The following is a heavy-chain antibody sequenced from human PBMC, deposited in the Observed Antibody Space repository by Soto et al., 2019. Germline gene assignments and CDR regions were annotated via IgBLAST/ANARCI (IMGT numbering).Heavy chain of an antibody. Sequence: QITLKESGPTLVKATQTLTLTCTFSGLSVSTAGAGVGWIRQPPGKALEWLAFIYLNDDKRYSPSLKNRLTITKDTSKNQVVLRMTNMDPVDTGTYYCAHRSPDTSLEPWGQGILVTVS. J-gene: IGHJ5*02. V-gene: IGHV2-5*01. CDR2: IYLNDDK. CDR3: AHRSPDTSLEP. CDR1: GLSVSTAGAG. D-gene: IGHD3-9*01.